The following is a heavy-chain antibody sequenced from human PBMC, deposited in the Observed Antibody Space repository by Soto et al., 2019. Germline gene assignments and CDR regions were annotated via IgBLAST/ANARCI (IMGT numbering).Heavy chain of an antibody. CDR2: INPNSGVP. CDR1: GYPFTSYL. Sequence: QVQLVQSGAEVRRPGASVKLSCKPSGYPFTSYLIHWVRQAPGQGLEGIGKINPNSGVPTYSQESQGRVTMTTDASTSTVYRAVSRLRSDDTAIYYCARVTLPRGSALDFWGQGTLVTVSS. D-gene: IGHD6-6*01. CDR3: ARVTLPRGSALDF. J-gene: IGHJ4*02. V-gene: IGHV1-46*01.